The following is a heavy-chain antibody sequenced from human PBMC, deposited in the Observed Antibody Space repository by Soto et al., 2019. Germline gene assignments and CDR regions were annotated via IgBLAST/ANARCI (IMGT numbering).Heavy chain of an antibody. CDR3: ARDLMGFYDILTGSYYYGMDV. D-gene: IGHD3-9*01. V-gene: IGHV4-59*01. J-gene: IGHJ6*02. CDR2: IYYSGST. Sequence: LSLTCTLSGGSISSYYWSWIRQPPGKGLEWIGYIYYSGSTNYNPSLKSRVTISVDTSKNQFSLKLSSVTAADTAVYYCARDLMGFYDILTGSYYYGMDVWGQGTTVTVSS. CDR1: GGSISSYY.